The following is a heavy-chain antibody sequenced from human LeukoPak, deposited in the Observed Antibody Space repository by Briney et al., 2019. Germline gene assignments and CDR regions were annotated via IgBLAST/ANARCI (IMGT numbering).Heavy chain of an antibody. Sequence: PGGSLRLSCAASRFTFSSYGMHWVRQAPGKGLEWVAFIQYDGSYKDYGDSVKGRFTISRDNSKNTLYLQMNSLRAEDTAVYFCAKDVVGQQWPENYWGQGTLVTVSS. CDR1: RFTFSSYG. J-gene: IGHJ4*02. CDR3: AKDVVGQQWPENY. CDR2: IQYDGSYK. V-gene: IGHV3-30*02. D-gene: IGHD6-19*01.